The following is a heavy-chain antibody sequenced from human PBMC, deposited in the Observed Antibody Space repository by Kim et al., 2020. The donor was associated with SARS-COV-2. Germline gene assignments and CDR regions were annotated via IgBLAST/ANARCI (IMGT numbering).Heavy chain of an antibody. Sequence: ASVKVSCKVSGYTFTELSMHWVRQAPGKGLEWMGGFDPEDGETIYAQKFQGRVTMTEDTSTDTAYMELSSLRSEDTAVYYCATEEYSGSLHAFDIWGQGTMVTVSS. CDR2: FDPEDGET. V-gene: IGHV1-24*01. CDR1: GYTFTELS. J-gene: IGHJ3*02. CDR3: ATEEYSGSLHAFDI. D-gene: IGHD1-26*01.